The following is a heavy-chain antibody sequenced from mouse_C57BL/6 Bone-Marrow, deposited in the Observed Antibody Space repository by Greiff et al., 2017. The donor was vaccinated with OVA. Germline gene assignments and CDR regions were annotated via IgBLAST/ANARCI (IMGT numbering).Heavy chain of an antibody. CDR2: ISSGSSTI. CDR1: GFTFSDYG. D-gene: IGHD2-4*01. Sequence: VQLKESGGGLVKPGGSLKLSCAASGFTFSDYGMHWVRQAPEKGLEWVAYISSGSSTIYYADTVKGRFTISRDNAKNTLFLQMTSLRSEDTAMYYCAKTFYYDYGAGFAYWGQGTLVTVSA. J-gene: IGHJ3*01. CDR3: AKTFYYDYGAGFAY. V-gene: IGHV5-17*01.